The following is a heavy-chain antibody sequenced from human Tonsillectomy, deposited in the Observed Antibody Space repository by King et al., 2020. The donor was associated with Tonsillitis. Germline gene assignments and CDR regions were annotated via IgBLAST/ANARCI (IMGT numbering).Heavy chain of an antibody. D-gene: IGHD3-22*01. J-gene: IGHJ4*02. CDR3: AREQTYYYDSSGYFIDY. Sequence: VQLVESGGGLVQPGGSLRLSCAASGFTFSRDSMNWVRQAPGKGLEWLSYISSSSSTIYYADSVKGRFTISRDNAKNSLYLQMNSLRAEDTAVYYGAREQTYYYDSSGYFIDYWGQGTLVTVSS. CDR2: ISSSSSTI. CDR1: GFTFSRDS. V-gene: IGHV3-48*01.